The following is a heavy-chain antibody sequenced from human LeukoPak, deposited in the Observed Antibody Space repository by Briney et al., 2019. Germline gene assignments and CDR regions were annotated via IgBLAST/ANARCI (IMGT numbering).Heavy chain of an antibody. CDR2: ISYDGSNK. CDR3: ARAYDFWGLPEY. CDR1: GFTFSSYA. J-gene: IGHJ4*02. Sequence: PGGSLRLSCAASGFTFSSYAMHWVRQAPGKGLEWVAVISYDGSNKYYADSVKGRFTISRDNAQNSVFLQMNSLRAEDTAVYYYARAYDFWGLPEYWGQGTLVTVSS. V-gene: IGHV3-30-3*01. D-gene: IGHD3-3*01.